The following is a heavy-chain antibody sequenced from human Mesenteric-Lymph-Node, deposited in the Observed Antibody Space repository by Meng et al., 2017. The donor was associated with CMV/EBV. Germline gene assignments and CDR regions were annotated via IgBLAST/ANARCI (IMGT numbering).Heavy chain of an antibody. V-gene: IGHV4-34*01. Sequence: GSLRLSCAVYGGSFSGYYWSWIRQPPGKGLEWIGEINHSGSTNYNPSLKSRVTISVDTSKNQFSPNLSSVTAADTAVYYCARVYTPGSYRPWDYWGQGTLVTVSS. J-gene: IGHJ4*02. CDR3: ARVYTPGSYRPWDY. CDR2: INHSGST. D-gene: IGHD3-16*02. CDR1: GGSFSGYY.